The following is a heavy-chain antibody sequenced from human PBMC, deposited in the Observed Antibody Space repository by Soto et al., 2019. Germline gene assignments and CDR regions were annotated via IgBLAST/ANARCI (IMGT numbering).Heavy chain of an antibody. Sequence: LGGSLRLSCAASGFTFASYAMSWVRQAPGKGLEWVSTISDSGNSTYSADSVKGRFTISRDNSKNTLYLQMNSLRAEDTAVYYCARDRYGDTLWGQDDFDYWGQGTLVTVSS. D-gene: IGHD4-17*01. V-gene: IGHV3-23*01. CDR1: GFTFASYA. CDR3: ARDRYGDTLWGQDDFDY. CDR2: ISDSGNST. J-gene: IGHJ4*02.